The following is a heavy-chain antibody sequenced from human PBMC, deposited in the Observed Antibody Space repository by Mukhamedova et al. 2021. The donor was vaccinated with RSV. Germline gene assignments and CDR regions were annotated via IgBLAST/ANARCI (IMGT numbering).Heavy chain of an antibody. CDR2: IRSKTHNYAT. D-gene: IGHD2/OR15-2a*01. V-gene: IGHV3-73*01. J-gene: IGHJ6*02. Sequence: DSPMHWVRQASGKGLEWVGHIRSKTHNYATTYAASVKDRFTISRDDSNNTAYLQMNSLKTEDTAVYYCTNMSGVWGQGTTVTVS. CDR3: TNMSGV. CDR1: DSP.